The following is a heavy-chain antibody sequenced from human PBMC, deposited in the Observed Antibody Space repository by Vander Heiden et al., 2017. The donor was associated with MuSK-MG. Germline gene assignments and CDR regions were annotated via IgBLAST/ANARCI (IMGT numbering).Heavy chain of an antibody. V-gene: IGHV2-26*01. Sequence: QVTLKESGPVLVKPTETLTLTCTVSGFSLSNARMGVSWIRQPPGKALEWLAHIFSNDEKSYSTSLKSRLTISKDTSKSQVVLTMTNMDPVDTATYYCARITPIYSGYDYDYYYYYGMDVWGQGTTVTVSS. CDR2: IFSNDEK. CDR3: ARITPIYSGYDYDYYYYYGMDV. J-gene: IGHJ6*02. CDR1: GFSLSNARMG. D-gene: IGHD5-12*01.